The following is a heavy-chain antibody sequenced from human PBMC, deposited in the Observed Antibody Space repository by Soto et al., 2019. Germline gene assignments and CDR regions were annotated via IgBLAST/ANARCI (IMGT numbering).Heavy chain of an antibody. CDR1: GYTFTGYY. V-gene: IGHV1-2*02. CDR3: ARDRRAYNVSLSHYNPYYTMDF. J-gene: IGHJ6*02. Sequence: ASVKVSCKASGYTFTGYYMHWVRQAPGQGLEWMGWINSNSGGTNYAQKFRNRAAVTRDTSLGTAYLELTGLQSDDTAIYYCARDRRAYNVSLSHYNPYYTMDFWGQGTSVTVSS. D-gene: IGHD2-21*01. CDR2: INSNSGGT.